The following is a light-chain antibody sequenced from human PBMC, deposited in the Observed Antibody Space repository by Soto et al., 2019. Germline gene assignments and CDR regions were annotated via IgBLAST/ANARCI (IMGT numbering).Light chain of an antibody. Sequence: DIQMTQSPSTLPASVGDRVTITCRASQRFSPWLAWYQQKPGKAPKLLIYKASTLESGVPSRFSGSGSGTEFTLTISSLQPDDFATYYCQQYNSYSSFGQGTKVEIK. V-gene: IGKV1-5*03. CDR3: QQYNSYSS. CDR2: KAS. CDR1: QRFSPW. J-gene: IGKJ1*01.